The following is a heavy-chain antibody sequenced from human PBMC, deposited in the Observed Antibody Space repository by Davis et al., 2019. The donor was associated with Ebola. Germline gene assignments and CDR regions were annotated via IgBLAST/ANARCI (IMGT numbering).Heavy chain of an antibody. V-gene: IGHV3-30-3*01. CDR2: ISYDGSNK. Sequence: GESLKISCAASGFTFSSYAMHWVRQAPGKGLEWVAVISYDGSNKYYADSVKGRFTISRDNSKNTLYLQMNSLRAEDTAVYYCARDGRELGAVDYWGQGTLVTVSS. J-gene: IGHJ4*02. CDR1: GFTFSSYA. D-gene: IGHD1-26*01. CDR3: ARDGRELGAVDY.